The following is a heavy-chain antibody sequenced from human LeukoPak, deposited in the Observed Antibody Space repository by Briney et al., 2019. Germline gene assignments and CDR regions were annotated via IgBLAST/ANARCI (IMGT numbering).Heavy chain of an antibody. Sequence: GGSLRLSCTASGFTFGDYAMSWVRQAPGKGLEWVAVISYDGSNKYYADSVKGRFTISRDNSKNTLYLQMNSLRAEDTAVYYCAKALIWFGTEGYWGQGTLVTVSS. V-gene: IGHV3-30*04. D-gene: IGHD3-10*01. CDR3: AKALIWFGTEGY. CDR2: ISYDGSNK. J-gene: IGHJ4*02. CDR1: GFTFGDYA.